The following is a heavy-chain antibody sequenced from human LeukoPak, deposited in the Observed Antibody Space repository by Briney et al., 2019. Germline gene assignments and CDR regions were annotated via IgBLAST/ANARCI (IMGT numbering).Heavy chain of an antibody. CDR2: ISGSGGST. Sequence: GGSLRLSCAASGFTFSSYAMSWVRQAPGKGLEWVPAISGSGGSTYYADSVKGRFTISRDNSKNTLYLQMNSLRAEDTGVYYCASMTTVTYTNFDYWGQGTLVTVSS. D-gene: IGHD4-17*01. CDR1: GFTFSSYA. V-gene: IGHV3-23*01. J-gene: IGHJ4*02. CDR3: ASMTTVTYTNFDY.